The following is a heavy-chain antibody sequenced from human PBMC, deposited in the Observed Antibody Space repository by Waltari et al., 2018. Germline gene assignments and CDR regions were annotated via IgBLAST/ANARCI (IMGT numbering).Heavy chain of an antibody. V-gene: IGHV4-59*08. Sequence: QVQLQESGPGLVKPSETLSLTCTVSGGSISSYSWSWIPQPPGKGLECIGCIYYSGXXXXXXXXKSRFTISVDTSKNQFSLKLSSVTAADTAVYYCARLSGGNRSYWGQGTLVTVSS. CDR3: ARLSGGNRSY. CDR1: GGSISSYS. CDR2: IYYSGXX. D-gene: IGHD2-15*01. J-gene: IGHJ4*02.